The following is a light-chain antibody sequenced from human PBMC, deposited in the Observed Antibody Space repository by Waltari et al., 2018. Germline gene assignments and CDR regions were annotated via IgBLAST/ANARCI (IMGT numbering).Light chain of an antibody. CDR3: CSFAGSYTWV. CDR2: DGT. CDR1: STDLGTSQY. V-gene: IGLV2-11*01. J-gene: IGLJ3*02. Sequence: QSALTQPRSVSGSPGQSVTISCTATSTDLGTSQYVSWYQQHPGQAPKLILHDGTKRPSGVPDRFSGSKSGNTASLTISGLQAEDEAEYFCCSFAGSYTWVFGGGTELTVL.